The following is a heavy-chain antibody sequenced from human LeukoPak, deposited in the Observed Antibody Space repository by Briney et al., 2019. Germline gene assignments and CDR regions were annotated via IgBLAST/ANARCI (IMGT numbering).Heavy chain of an antibody. J-gene: IGHJ4*02. CDR1: GYTLTELS. CDR3: ATGPIAVAGTFDY. CDR2: FDPEDGET. V-gene: IGHV1-24*01. Sequence: GASVKISCKVSGYTLTELSMHWVRQAPGKGLEWMGGFDPEDGETIYAQKFQGRVTMTEDTSTDTAYMELSSLRSEDTAVYYCATGPIAVAGTFDYWGQGTLVTVSS. D-gene: IGHD6-19*01.